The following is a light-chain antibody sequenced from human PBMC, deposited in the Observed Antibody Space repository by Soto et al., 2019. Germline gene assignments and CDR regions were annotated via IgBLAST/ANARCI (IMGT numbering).Light chain of an antibody. Sequence: QSVLTQPASVSGSPGQSITISCTGTNSDVGGYNFVSWYQQHPGKAPKLMIYDVSNRTSGVSNRFSGSKSGNTASLNISGLQAEDEADYYCSSYTSSSIPYVFGIGTKVTVL. V-gene: IGLV2-14*01. J-gene: IGLJ1*01. CDR1: NSDVGGYNF. CDR2: DVS. CDR3: SSYTSSSIPYV.